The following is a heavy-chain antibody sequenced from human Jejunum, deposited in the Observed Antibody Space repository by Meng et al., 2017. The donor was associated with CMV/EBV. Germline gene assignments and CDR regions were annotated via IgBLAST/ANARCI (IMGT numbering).Heavy chain of an antibody. Sequence: SCTASGFTFNTYALNWVRQAPGKGLEWVSGIRVGGETFYAGSVKGRFTISRDDSKNTLYLEMNSLRGEDTALYYCAKAIDFDSWGQGTLVTVSS. CDR1: GFTFNTYA. V-gene: IGHV3-23*01. J-gene: IGHJ4*02. D-gene: IGHD1-26*01. CDR2: IRVGGET. CDR3: AKAIDFDS.